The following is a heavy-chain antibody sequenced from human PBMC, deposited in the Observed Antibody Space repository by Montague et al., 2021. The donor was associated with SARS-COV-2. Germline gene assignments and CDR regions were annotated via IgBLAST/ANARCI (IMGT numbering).Heavy chain of an antibody. D-gene: IGHD4-23*01. CDR3: ARSHDYRGNDYFDS. CDR1: GGSLSGFY. CDR2: ITHGGST. V-gene: IGHV4-34*01. Sequence: SETLSLTCAVYGGSLSGFYWTWIRQAPGKGLELVWEITHGGSTSYSPALTRRLTISLDTSKNQFSLRLDSVTAADTATYYCARSHDYRGNDYFDSWGQGALVIVSS. J-gene: IGHJ4*02.